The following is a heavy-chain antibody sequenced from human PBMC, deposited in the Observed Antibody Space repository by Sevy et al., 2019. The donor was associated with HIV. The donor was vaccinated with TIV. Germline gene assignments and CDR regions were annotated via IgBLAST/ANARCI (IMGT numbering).Heavy chain of an antibody. CDR2: ISGSGGST. J-gene: IGHJ4*02. V-gene: IGHV3-23*01. CDR1: GFTFSSDA. D-gene: IGHD2-21*02. Sequence: GGSLRLSCAASGFTFSSDAMSWVRQAPGKGLEWVSAISGSGGSTYYADSVKGRFTISRDNSKNTLYLQMNSLRAEDTAVYYCAKLAYCSGDCYSVPQDYWGQGTLVTVSS. CDR3: AKLAYCSGDCYSVPQDY.